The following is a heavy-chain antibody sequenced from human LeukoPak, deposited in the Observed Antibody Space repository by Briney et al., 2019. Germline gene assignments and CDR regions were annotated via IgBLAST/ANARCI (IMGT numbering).Heavy chain of an antibody. CDR2: ISGSSSTI. D-gene: IGHD3-10*01. J-gene: IGHJ4*02. CDR3: ARRDYYSFDF. Sequence: PGGSLRLSCAASGFTFSSYGMHWVRQAPGKGLEWVSDISGSSSTIYPADSVKGRFTISRDNAKNSLYLQMNSLRDEDTAVYYCARRDYYSFDFWGQGTLVTVSS. V-gene: IGHV3-48*02. CDR1: GFTFSSYG.